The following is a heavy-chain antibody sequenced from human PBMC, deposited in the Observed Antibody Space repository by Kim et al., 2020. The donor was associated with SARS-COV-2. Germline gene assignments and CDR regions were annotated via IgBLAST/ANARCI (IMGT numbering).Heavy chain of an antibody. Sequence: SETLSLTCTVSGGSISSSSYYWGWIRQPPGKGLEWIGSIYYSGSTYYNPSLKSRVTISVDTSKNQISLKLSSVTAADTAVYYCARHGWRAYYYDSSGYSGWFDPWGQGTLVTVSS. CDR2: IYYSGST. V-gene: IGHV4-39*01. D-gene: IGHD3-22*01. CDR3: ARHGWRAYYYDSSGYSGWFDP. CDR1: GGSISSSSYY. J-gene: IGHJ5*02.